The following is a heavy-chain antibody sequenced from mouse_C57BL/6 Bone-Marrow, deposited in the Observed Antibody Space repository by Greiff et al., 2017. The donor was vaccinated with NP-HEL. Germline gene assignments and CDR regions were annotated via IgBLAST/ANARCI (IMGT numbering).Heavy chain of an antibody. D-gene: IGHD1-1*01. CDR2: IYPRSGNT. V-gene: IGHV1-81*01. CDR1: GYTFTSYG. Sequence: VQLQQSGAELARPGASVKLSCKASGYTFTSYGISWVKQRTGQGLEWIGEIYPRSGNTYYNEKFKGKATLTADKSSSTAYMELRSLTSEDSAVYFCARENYYYGSSHWYFDVWGTGTTVTVSS. CDR3: ARENYYYGSSHWYFDV. J-gene: IGHJ1*03.